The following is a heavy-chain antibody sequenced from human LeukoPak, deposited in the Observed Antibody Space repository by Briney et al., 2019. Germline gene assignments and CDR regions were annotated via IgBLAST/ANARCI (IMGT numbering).Heavy chain of an antibody. CDR3: ARDLKGGNGFDI. V-gene: IGHV3-48*04. J-gene: IGHJ3*02. CDR2: TSSGESTI. D-gene: IGHD3-16*01. CDR1: GLIFHIYD. Sequence: GGSLSLVCAASGLIFHIYDMNWARQAPGEGREWVSYTSSGESTIYYADSVKVRFTISKDNDKDSLYLQMNSLRAEDTAVYYCARDLKGGNGFDIWGQGTMVTVSS.